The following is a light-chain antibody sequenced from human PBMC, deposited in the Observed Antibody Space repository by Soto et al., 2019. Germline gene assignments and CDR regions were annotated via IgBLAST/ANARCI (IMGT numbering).Light chain of an antibody. CDR1: SSDVGAYIY. J-gene: IGLJ1*01. V-gene: IGLV2-14*01. Sequence: QSALPQPASVSGSPGQWITISCTGTSSDVGAYIYVSWYQHHPGKAPKVMIYEVTNRPSGVSDRFSGSKSGNTASLTISGLQAEDEADYYCCSYTSSRTYVFGTGTKVTVL. CDR3: CSYTSSRTYV. CDR2: EVT.